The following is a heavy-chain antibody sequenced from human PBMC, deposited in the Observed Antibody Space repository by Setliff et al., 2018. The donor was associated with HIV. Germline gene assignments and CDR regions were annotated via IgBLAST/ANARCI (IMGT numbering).Heavy chain of an antibody. Sequence: SETLSLTCAVYGGFFSGYYWSWIRQPPGKGLEWIGGINHSGGTNYNPSLNSRFTISVDSSKNQFSLKLRSVTAADTVVYYCARGRHYYGSGSYYPLAYWGQGTLVTVSA. V-gene: IGHV4-34*01. J-gene: IGHJ4*02. CDR1: GGFFSGYY. CDR3: ARGRHYYGSGSYYPLAY. D-gene: IGHD3-10*01. CDR2: INHSGGT.